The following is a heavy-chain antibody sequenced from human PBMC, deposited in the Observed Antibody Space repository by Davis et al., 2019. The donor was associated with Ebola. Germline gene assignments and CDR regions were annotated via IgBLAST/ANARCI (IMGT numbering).Heavy chain of an antibody. Sequence: GGSLRLSCAASGFTFSSYGMHWVRQAPGKGLEWVAAIWYDGSNKYYADSVKGRFTISRDNSKNTLYLQMNSLRAEDTAVYYCARQHTGSSWPLTWGQGTLVTVSS. V-gene: IGHV3-33*01. CDR2: IWYDGSNK. CDR3: ARQHTGSSWPLT. J-gene: IGHJ4*02. CDR1: GFTFSSYG. D-gene: IGHD6-13*01.